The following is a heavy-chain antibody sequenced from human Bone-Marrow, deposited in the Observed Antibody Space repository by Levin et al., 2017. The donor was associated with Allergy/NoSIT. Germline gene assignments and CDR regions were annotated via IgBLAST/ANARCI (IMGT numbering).Heavy chain of an antibody. Sequence: ASVKVSCNTSGYAFSTFGISWVRQAPGQGLEWVGWISPDSGDTNYARKVQGRVSMTTDTSTGTAYMELRSLRSDDTAVYYCVLDADSAGFDYWGQGTLVTVSS. CDR3: VLDADSAGFDY. CDR1: GYAFSTFG. D-gene: IGHD3-22*01. J-gene: IGHJ4*02. V-gene: IGHV1-18*01. CDR2: ISPDSGDT.